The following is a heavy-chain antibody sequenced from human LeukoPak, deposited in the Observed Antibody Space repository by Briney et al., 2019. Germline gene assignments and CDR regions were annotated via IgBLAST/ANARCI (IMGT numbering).Heavy chain of an antibody. CDR3: ARGTPYDILTGDPIYYYGIDV. D-gene: IGHD3-9*01. Sequence: PGGSLRLSCAASGFTFSSYAIHWVRQAPGKGLEWVALISIDGSQNYNAGSVKGRFTISRDNSEHMLYPQMNSLRIEDTAVYYCARGTPYDILTGDPIYYYGIDVWGQGTTVTVSS. J-gene: IGHJ6*02. CDR1: GFTFSSYA. V-gene: IGHV3-30-3*01. CDR2: ISIDGSQN.